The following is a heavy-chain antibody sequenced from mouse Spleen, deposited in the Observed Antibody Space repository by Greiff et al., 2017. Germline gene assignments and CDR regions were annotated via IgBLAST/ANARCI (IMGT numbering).Heavy chain of an antibody. CDR1: GYAFSSSW. Sequence: QVQLKQSGPELVKPGASVKISCKASGYAFSSSWMNWVKQRPGKGLEWIGRIYPGDGDTNYNGKFKGKATLTADKSSSTAYMQLSSLTSEDSAVYFCARSASFYYGYAMDYWGQGTSVTVSS. CDR3: ARSASFYYGYAMDY. V-gene: IGHV1-82*01. J-gene: IGHJ4*01. D-gene: IGHD2-1*01. CDR2: IYPGDGDT.